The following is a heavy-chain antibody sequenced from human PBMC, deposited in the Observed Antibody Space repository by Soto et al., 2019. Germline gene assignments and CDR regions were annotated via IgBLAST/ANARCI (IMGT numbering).Heavy chain of an antibody. Sequence: GGSLRLSCAASGFTFSNAWMSWVRQAPGKGLEWVGRIKSKTDGGTTDYAAPVKGRFTISRDDSKNTLYLQMNSLKTEATAVYYCTTDPTVVTLDYWGQGTLVTVSS. J-gene: IGHJ4*02. V-gene: IGHV3-15*01. CDR1: GFTFSNAW. CDR2: IKSKTDGGTT. CDR3: TTDPTVVTLDY. D-gene: IGHD4-17*01.